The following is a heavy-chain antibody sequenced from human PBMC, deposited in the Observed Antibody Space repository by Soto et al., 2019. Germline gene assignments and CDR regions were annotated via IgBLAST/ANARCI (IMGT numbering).Heavy chain of an antibody. CDR2: IYHSGST. Sequence: SETRSVTRAVSVGSITSNYWCSCVRQPPWKCVELIGEIYHSGSTTYTPSLKSRVTISVDKSKNQFSLKLSSVTAADTAVYYCARESMVRGVIAYYYYGMDVWGQGTTVTVSS. V-gene: IGHV4-4*02. CDR1: VGSITSNYW. J-gene: IGHJ6*02. D-gene: IGHD3-10*01. CDR3: ARESMVRGVIAYYYYGMDV.